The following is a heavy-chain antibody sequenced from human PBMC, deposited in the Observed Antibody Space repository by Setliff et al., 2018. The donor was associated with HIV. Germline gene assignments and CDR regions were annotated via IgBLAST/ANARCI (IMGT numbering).Heavy chain of an antibody. D-gene: IGHD6-13*01. J-gene: IGHJ4*02. CDR2: ISTFNGDT. CDR3: VKEYHTAATDTRVANYFDY. V-gene: IGHV1-18*01. CDR1: GYSFINYG. Sequence: ASVKVSCKASGYSFINYGINWVRQAPGQGLEWMGWISTFNGDTNFAQKFQDRVTMTSDTSTSTVYMELRSLRSEDTAIYYCVKEYHTAATDTRVANYFDYWGQGTLVTVSS.